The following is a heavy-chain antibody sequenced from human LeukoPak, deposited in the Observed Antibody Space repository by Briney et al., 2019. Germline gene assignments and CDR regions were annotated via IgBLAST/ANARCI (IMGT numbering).Heavy chain of an antibody. CDR2: IYTSGST. V-gene: IGHV4-4*07. D-gene: IGHD3-22*01. CDR1: GGSISSYY. CDR3: ARDTYYYDSSGYYAVDY. J-gene: IGHJ4*02. Sequence: SETLSLTCTVSGGSISSYYWSWIRHPAGKGLEWIGRIYTSGSTNYNPSLKSRVTMSVDTSKNQFSLKLSSVTAADTAVYYCARDTYYYDSSGYYAVDYWGQGTLVTVSS.